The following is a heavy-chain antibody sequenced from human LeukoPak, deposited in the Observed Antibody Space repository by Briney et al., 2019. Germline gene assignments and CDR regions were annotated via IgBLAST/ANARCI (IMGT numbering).Heavy chain of an antibody. CDR1: GFSSSGHW. CDR3: ARGPSSNWSGLDF. CDR2: ISPTGSTT. J-gene: IGHJ4*02. D-gene: IGHD6-13*01. Sequence: GGSLRLSCAASGFSSSGHWMHWARQLPGGGRVWVSRISPTGSTTSYADSVKGRFTVSRDNAKNTLYLQVNNLRAEDTAVYYCARGPSSNWSGLDFWGQGTLLTVSS. V-gene: IGHV3-74*01.